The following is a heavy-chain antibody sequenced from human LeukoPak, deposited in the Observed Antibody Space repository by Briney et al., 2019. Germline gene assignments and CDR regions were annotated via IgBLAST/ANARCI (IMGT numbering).Heavy chain of an antibody. J-gene: IGHJ4*02. CDR2: IYYSGST. CDR1: GGSISSGGYY. D-gene: IGHD3-10*01. V-gene: IGHV4-31*03. Sequence: SETLSLTCTVSGGSISSGGYYWSWIRQHPGKGLEWIGYIYYSGSTYYNPSLKSRVTLSVDTSKNQFSLKLSSVTSADTAWYYCAGVGATYASYFDCWGQGTLVTVSS. CDR3: AGVGATYASYFDC.